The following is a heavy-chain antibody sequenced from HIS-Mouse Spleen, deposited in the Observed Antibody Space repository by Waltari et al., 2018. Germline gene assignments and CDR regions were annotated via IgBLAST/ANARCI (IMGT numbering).Heavy chain of an antibody. CDR1: GFTFSTYS. D-gene: IGHD2-21*01. Sequence: EVQLVESGGGLVKPGGSLRLSCAASGFTFSTYSMNWVRQAPGKGLEWVSSISSSSSYIYYADSVKGRFTISRDNAKNSLYLQMNSLRAEDTAVYYCAGIPHSHYFDYWGQGTLVTVSS. CDR2: ISSSSSYI. J-gene: IGHJ4*02. CDR3: AGIPHSHYFDY. V-gene: IGHV3-21*01.